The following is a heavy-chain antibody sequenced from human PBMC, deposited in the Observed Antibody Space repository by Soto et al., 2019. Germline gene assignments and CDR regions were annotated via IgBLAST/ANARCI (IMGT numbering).Heavy chain of an antibody. D-gene: IGHD2-21*01. CDR2: TYYRSKWYN. CDR1: GDSVSTNSAT. Sequence: SQTLSLTFAISGDSVSTNSATWVWIRQSPSRGLEWLGRTYYRSKWYNDYAVSVKGRITINPDTSNNQLSLQLNSVTPDDTAFYYCAKDYRGNHWFDFWGLGTLVTVSS. J-gene: IGHJ5*01. V-gene: IGHV6-1*01. CDR3: AKDYRGNHWFDF.